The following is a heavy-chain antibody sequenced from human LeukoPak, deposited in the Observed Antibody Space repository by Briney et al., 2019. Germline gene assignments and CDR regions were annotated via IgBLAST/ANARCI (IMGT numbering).Heavy chain of an antibody. CDR1: GGSISSYY. V-gene: IGHV4-59*01. J-gene: IGHJ4*02. D-gene: IGHD6-6*01. Sequence: PSETLSLTCTVSGGSISSYYWGWIRQPPGKGLEWIGYIHYSGTTDYNPSLKSRVTISVDTSKNQFSLKMSSVTAADTAVFYCARYLGGSSGPYYFDYWGQGTLVTVSS. CDR3: ARYLGGSSGPYYFDY. CDR2: IHYSGTT.